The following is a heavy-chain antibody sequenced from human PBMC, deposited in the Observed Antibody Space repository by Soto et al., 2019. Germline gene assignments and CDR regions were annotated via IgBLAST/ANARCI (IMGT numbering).Heavy chain of an antibody. V-gene: IGHV3-11*06. Sequence: SLRLSCEASGFTLTDYYTTWIRQAPGKGLEWVSYITSGSGYTNNADSVNGRFTISRDNLKNSLTLQMNSLRAEDTAVYYCARGPKFCTSSSCNYYGLDVWGQGTTVTVSS. J-gene: IGHJ6*02. D-gene: IGHD2-15*01. CDR2: ITSGSGYT. CDR1: GFTLTDYY. CDR3: ARGPKFCTSSSCNYYGLDV.